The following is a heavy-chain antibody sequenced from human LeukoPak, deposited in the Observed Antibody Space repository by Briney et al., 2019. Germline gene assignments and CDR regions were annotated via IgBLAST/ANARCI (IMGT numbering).Heavy chain of an antibody. J-gene: IGHJ4*02. CDR2: IYTSEST. V-gene: IGHV4-4*07. CDR3: ARDPYDSSAYYYSYFDY. CDR1: GGSISTYY. D-gene: IGHD3-22*01. Sequence: SETLSLTCTVSGGSISTYYWSWIRQPAGKGLEWIGRIYTSESTNYNPSLKSRVTISVDTSRNQFSLKLSSVTAADTAVYYCARDPYDSSAYYYSYFDYWGQGTLVTVSS.